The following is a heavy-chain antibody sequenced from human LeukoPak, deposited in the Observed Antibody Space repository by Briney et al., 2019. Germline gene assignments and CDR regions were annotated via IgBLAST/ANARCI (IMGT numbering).Heavy chain of an antibody. Sequence: GGSLRLSCAASGFTFSSYGMHWVRQAPGKGLEWVAFIRYDGSNKYYADSVKGRFTISRDNSKNTLYLQMNSLRAEDTAVYYCSKKGQNEDYGKPDWGQGTLVTVSS. D-gene: IGHD4-17*01. J-gene: IGHJ4*02. V-gene: IGHV3-30*02. CDR1: GFTFSSYG. CDR2: IRYDGSNK. CDR3: SKKGQNEDYGKPD.